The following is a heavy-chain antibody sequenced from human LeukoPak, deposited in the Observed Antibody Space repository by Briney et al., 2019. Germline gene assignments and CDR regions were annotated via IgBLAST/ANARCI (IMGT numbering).Heavy chain of an antibody. Sequence: GGSLRLSCAASGFTFSSYAMSWVRQAPGNGLEWVSAISGSGGSTYYAASVKGRFTISRDNSKNTLYLQMNSLRAEYTAVYYCAKVRYSNYYFDYWGQGTLVTVSS. J-gene: IGHJ4*02. CDR1: GFTFSSYA. D-gene: IGHD4-11*01. CDR3: AKVRYSNYYFDY. V-gene: IGHV3-23*01. CDR2: ISGSGGST.